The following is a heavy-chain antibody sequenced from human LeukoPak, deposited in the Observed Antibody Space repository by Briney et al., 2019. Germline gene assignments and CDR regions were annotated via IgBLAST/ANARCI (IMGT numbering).Heavy chain of an antibody. V-gene: IGHV1-69*13. CDR3: ARVGIAAAGAFDY. J-gene: IGHJ4*02. Sequence: SVRVSCKTSGYTFTGNFMHWVRQAPGQGLEWMGGIIPIFGTANYAQKFQGRVTITADESTSTAYMELSSLRSEDTAVYYCARVGIAAAGAFDYWGQGTLVTVSS. CDR2: IIPIFGTA. CDR1: GYTFTGNF. D-gene: IGHD6-13*01.